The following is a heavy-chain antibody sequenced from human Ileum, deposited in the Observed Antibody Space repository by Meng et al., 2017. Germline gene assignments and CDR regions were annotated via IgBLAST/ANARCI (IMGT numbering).Heavy chain of an antibody. CDR2: EST. CDR1: GGAVWLAGDH. Sequence: QVHRQDKGRVPVRPSGTSSLYSLATGGAVWLAGDHGGWIRQTPGKGREWIGYESTNYNQSLKSRVTISLDTSRNQFSLSLSSVTAADTAVYYCASDHMGSLDYWGQGILVTVSS. D-gene: IGHD1-26*01. J-gene: IGHJ4*02. V-gene: IGHV4-61*08. CDR3: ASDHMGSLDY.